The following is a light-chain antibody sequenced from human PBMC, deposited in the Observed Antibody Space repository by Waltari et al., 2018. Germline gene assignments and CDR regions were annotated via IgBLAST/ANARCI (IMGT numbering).Light chain of an antibody. Sequence: QSALTQPASVSGSPRQSITISCSGTDSDVGAYDFVSLYQQHPGKAPHLIIYEVSNRPSGISNRFSASKSGNTASLTISGLQAEDEADYYCSSYTTSSAPGVFGTGTRVTVL. J-gene: IGLJ1*01. CDR2: EVS. CDR3: SSYTTSSAPGV. V-gene: IGLV2-14*01. CDR1: DSDVGAYDF.